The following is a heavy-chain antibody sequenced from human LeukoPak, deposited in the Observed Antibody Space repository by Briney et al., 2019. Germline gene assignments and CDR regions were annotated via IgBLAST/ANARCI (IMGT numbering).Heavy chain of an antibody. CDR2: ISGSGGST. V-gene: IGHV3-23*01. CDR3: AKDYGDSSSCVDY. D-gene: IGHD6-13*01. CDR1: GLNFSSYA. Sequence: GGSLRLSCAASGLNFSSYAMSWVRQAPGKGLEWVSAISGSGGSTYYADSVKGRFTISRDNSKNTLYMQMNSLRAEDTAVYYCAKDYGDSSSCVDYWGQGTLVTVSS. J-gene: IGHJ4*02.